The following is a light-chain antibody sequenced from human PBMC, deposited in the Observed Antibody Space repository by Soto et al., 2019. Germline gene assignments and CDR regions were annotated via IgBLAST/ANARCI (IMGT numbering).Light chain of an antibody. J-gene: IGKJ4*01. V-gene: IGKV1-5*01. CDR3: QRRINCPP. CDR1: QSISNW. Sequence: EIQMTQSDATFPASLGDRATITGRASQSISNWLAWSQQTPGTAPKLLIYHASTSESGVPSRFSVSGSGTDFTLTISSLEPEDFAVYYCQRRINCPPFGGGTKVDIK. CDR2: HAS.